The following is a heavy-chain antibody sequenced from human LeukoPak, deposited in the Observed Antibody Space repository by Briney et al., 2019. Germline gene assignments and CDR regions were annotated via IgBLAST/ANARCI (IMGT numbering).Heavy chain of an antibody. CDR3: ARGAYSYGNYYYYMDV. CDR1: GGSISSSSYY. D-gene: IGHD5-18*01. V-gene: IGHV4-39*07. J-gene: IGHJ6*03. Sequence: SETLSLTCTVSGGSISSSSYYWGWIRQPPGKGLEWIGSIYYSGSTYYNPSLKSRVTISVDTSKNQFSLKLSSVTAADTAVYYCARGAYSYGNYYYYMDVWGKGTTVTISS. CDR2: IYYSGST.